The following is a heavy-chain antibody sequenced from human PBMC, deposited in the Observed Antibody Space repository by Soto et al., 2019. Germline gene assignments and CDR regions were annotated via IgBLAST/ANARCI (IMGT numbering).Heavy chain of an antibody. J-gene: IGHJ6*02. V-gene: IGHV1-18*01. CDR3: ASRQSVLRFLEWPTSYGMDV. D-gene: IGHD3-3*01. CDR2: ISAYNGNT. Sequence: ASVKVSCKASGYAFTSYGLSWVRQAPGQGLEWMGWISAYNGNTNYAQKLQDRVTMTTDTATTTAYMDLSSLRSEDTAVYYCASRQSVLRFLEWPTSYGMDVWGQGTTVTVSS. CDR1: GYAFTSYG.